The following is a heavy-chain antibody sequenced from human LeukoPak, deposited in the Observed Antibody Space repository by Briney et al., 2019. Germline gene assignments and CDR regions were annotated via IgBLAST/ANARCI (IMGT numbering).Heavy chain of an antibody. J-gene: IGHJ4*02. CDR2: INHSGST. Sequence: PSETLSLTCAVYGGSFSGYYWSWIRQPPGKGLEWIGEINHSGSTNYNPSLKSRVTISVDTSKNQFSLKLSSVTAADTAVYYCARTSLYSVRGVIPKRNHPFDYWGQGTLVTVSS. D-gene: IGHD3-10*01. CDR1: GGSFSGYY. V-gene: IGHV4-34*01. CDR3: ARTSLYSVRGVIPKRNHPFDY.